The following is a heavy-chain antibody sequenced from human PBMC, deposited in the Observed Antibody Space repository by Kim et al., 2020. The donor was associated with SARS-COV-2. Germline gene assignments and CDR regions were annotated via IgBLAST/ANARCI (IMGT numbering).Heavy chain of an antibody. J-gene: IGHJ4*02. D-gene: IGHD2-15*01. CDR1: GFTFSAHA. V-gene: IGHV3-30*04. Sequence: GGSLRLSCAASGFTFSAHALHWVRQAPGKGLEWVALIAHDGSHISYPDSVKGRFIISRDNTKSTLYLQMNSLRPEDTAVYYCLAEIVGRSFDHWGQGTLV. CDR2: IAHDGSHI. CDR3: LAEIVGRSFDH.